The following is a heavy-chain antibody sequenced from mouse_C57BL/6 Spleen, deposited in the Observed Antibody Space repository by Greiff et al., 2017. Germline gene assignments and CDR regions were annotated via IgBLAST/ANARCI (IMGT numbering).Heavy chain of an antibody. Sequence: EPGPGLVKPSQSLSLTCSVTGYSITSGYYWNWIRQSPGNNLEWMGYISYDGSNNYNPSLKNRISITRDTSKNQFYLKLNSVTTEDTAAYYCASGDWDWFAYWGQGTLVTVSA. V-gene: IGHV3-6*01. D-gene: IGHD4-1*01. CDR2: ISYDGSN. CDR3: ASGDWDWFAY. CDR1: GYSITSGYY. J-gene: IGHJ3*01.